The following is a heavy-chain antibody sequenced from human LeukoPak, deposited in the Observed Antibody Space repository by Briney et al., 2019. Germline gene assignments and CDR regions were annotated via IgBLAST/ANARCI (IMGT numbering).Heavy chain of an antibody. CDR1: GYTFTSYD. J-gene: IGHJ3*02. V-gene: IGHV1-8*03. Sequence: GASVKVSCKASGYTFTSYDINWVRQATGQGLEWMGWMNPNSGNTDYAQKFQGRVTITRNTSTSTAYMELSSLRSEDTAVYYCVRAGSITIFGVVIMAAFDIWGQGTMVTVSS. D-gene: IGHD3-3*01. CDR2: MNPNSGNT. CDR3: VRAGSITIFGVVIMAAFDI.